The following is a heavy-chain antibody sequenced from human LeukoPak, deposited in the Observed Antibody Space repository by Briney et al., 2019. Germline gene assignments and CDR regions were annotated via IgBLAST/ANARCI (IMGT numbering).Heavy chain of an antibody. CDR1: GGSFSTFY. CDR2: INHSGAT. D-gene: IGHD3-10*01. CDR3: ASSYYA. V-gene: IGHV4-34*01. Sequence: TSETPSLTCGVSGGSFSTFYWSWIRQPPGKGLEWIGEINHSGATSYNPFLKSRVNISVDTSNNQFSLKLTSVTAADSAVYYCASSYYAWGQGTLVTVSS. J-gene: IGHJ5*02.